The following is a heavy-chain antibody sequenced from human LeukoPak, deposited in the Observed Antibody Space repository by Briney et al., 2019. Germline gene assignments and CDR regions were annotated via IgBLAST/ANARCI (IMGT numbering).Heavy chain of an antibody. CDR1: GVTVSRNY. D-gene: IGHD3-10*01. J-gene: IGHJ4*02. CDR2: ISGSGGST. Sequence: GGSLRLSCAASGVTVSRNYMSWVRQAPGKGLEWVSAISGSGGSTYYADSVKGRFTISRDNSKNTLYLQMNSLRAEDTAVYYCAKSPSGSYEGMFDYWGQGTLVTVSS. CDR3: AKSPSGSYEGMFDY. V-gene: IGHV3-23*01.